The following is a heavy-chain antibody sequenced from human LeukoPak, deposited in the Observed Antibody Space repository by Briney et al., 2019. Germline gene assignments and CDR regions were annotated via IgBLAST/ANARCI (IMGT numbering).Heavy chain of an antibody. V-gene: IGHV3-21*01. Sequence: GGSLRLSCAASGFTFTSYSMNWVRQAPGKGLEWVSSISSSSNYIYYADSMKGRFTISRDNAKNSVYLQMNSLRDEDTAVYYCASNMAVAGNRYFDLWGRGTLVTVSS. J-gene: IGHJ2*01. CDR3: ASNMAVAGNRYFDL. CDR2: ISSSSNYI. D-gene: IGHD6-19*01. CDR1: GFTFTSYS.